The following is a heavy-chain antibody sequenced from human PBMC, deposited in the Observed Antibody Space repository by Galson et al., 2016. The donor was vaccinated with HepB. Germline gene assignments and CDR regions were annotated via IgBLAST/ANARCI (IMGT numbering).Heavy chain of an antibody. CDR1: GFTFRNYG. CDR3: VQGSTAPAF. Sequence: SLRLSCAASGFTFRNYGMTWVRQAPGKGLEVVSSISRSGDSTDYADSVKGRFTISRDNSKNTLSLQMNSLTADDTAIYYRVQGSTAPAFWGKGTTVTVSS. V-gene: IGHV3-23*01. J-gene: IGHJ6*04. CDR2: ISRSGDST. D-gene: IGHD2-2*01.